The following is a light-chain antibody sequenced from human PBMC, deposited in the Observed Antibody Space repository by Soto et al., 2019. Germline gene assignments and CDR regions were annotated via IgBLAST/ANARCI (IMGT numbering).Light chain of an antibody. Sequence: EIVLTQSPATLSLSPGESATLSCRASQSVSSDLAWYQQKPGQAPRLLIYDASNRATGIPARFSGSGSGTDFTLTISSLEPEDFAVYYGQQRSNWPPLTFGGGTKVEIK. CDR3: QQRSNWPPLT. CDR2: DAS. CDR1: QSVSSD. V-gene: IGKV3-11*01. J-gene: IGKJ4*01.